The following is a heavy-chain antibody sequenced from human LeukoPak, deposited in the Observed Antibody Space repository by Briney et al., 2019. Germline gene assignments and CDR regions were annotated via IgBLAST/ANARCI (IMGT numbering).Heavy chain of an antibody. D-gene: IGHD3-22*01. CDR3: ARSSSGYHRSFDY. CDR2: IYHSGST. CDR1: GYSISSGYY. V-gene: IGHV4-38-2*02. J-gene: IGHJ4*02. Sequence: KASETLSLTCTVSGYSISSGYYWGWIRQPPGKGLEWIGSIYHSGSTYYNPSLKSRVTISVDTSKNQFSLKLSSVTAADTAVYYCARSSSGYHRSFDYWGQGTLVTVSS.